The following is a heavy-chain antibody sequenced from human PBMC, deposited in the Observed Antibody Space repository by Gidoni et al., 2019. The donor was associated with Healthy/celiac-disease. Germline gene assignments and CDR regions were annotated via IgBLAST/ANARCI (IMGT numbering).Heavy chain of an antibody. Sequence: EVQLVESGGGLVKPGGSLRLSCAASGFPFSRYSMNWVRQAPGKGLEWVSSISSSSSYIYYADSVKGRFTISRDNAKNSLYLQMNSLRAEDTAVYYCARDLRITMVRGVPGYWGQGTLVTVSS. J-gene: IGHJ4*02. CDR3: ARDLRITMVRGVPGY. CDR1: GFPFSRYS. D-gene: IGHD3-10*01. CDR2: ISSSSSYI. V-gene: IGHV3-21*01.